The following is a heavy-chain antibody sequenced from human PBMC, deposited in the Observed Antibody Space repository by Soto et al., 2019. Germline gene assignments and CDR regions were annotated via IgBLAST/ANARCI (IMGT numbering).Heavy chain of an antibody. Sequence: GGSLRLSCAASGFTFSDYWMSWVRQTPGKGLEWVGSINLDGSEKYYAGFVKGRFTFSRDNVKNSLYLQMSSLRAEDTAVYYCARDPAADGYYGMDVWGQGTTVTVSS. CDR1: GFTFSDYW. J-gene: IGHJ6*02. CDR3: ARDPAADGYYGMDV. D-gene: IGHD6-13*01. V-gene: IGHV3-7*01. CDR2: INLDGSEK.